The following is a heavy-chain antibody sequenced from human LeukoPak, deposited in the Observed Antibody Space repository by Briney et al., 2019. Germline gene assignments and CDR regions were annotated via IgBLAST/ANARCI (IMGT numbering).Heavy chain of an antibody. CDR2: IYYSGTT. Sequence: SETLSLTCTVSGGAISSRSYYWGWIRQPPGKGLEWIGSIYYSGTTYYNPSLKSRVTISVDTSKNQFSLKLSSVTAADTAVYYCARGGLTMGIFDYWGQGTLVTVSS. CDR1: GGAISSRSYY. CDR3: ARGGLTMGIFDY. D-gene: IGHD3-22*01. J-gene: IGHJ4*02. V-gene: IGHV4-39*07.